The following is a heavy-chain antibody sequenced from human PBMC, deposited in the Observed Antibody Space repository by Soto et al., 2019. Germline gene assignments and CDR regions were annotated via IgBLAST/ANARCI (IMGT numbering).Heavy chain of an antibody. CDR2: TYHSGTT. J-gene: IGHJ4*02. Sequence: QVQLQESGPGLVKPSETLSLTCTVSGDSISSSNWWSWVRQPPGKGLEWIGETYHSGTTKYNPSLKSRVTISLDFSNNQFSLELKSVTAAHTAVYYCAREGSGSPVSVWGQGALVIVSS. CDR1: GDSISSSNW. V-gene: IGHV4-4*02. CDR3: AREGSGSPVSV. D-gene: IGHD3-10*01.